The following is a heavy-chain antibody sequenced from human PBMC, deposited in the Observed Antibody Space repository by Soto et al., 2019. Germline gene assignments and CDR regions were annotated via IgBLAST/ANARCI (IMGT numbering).Heavy chain of an antibody. D-gene: IGHD4-17*01. V-gene: IGHV4-59*01. CDR1: GGSISSYY. CDR3: ARVSERTTDDAFDI. Sequence: QVQLQESGPGLVKPSETLSLTCTVSGGSISSYYWSWIRQPPGKGLEWIGYIYYSGSTNYNPSLKSRVNISVDTSKNQFSLKLGSVTAADTAVYYCARVSERTTDDAFDIWGQGTMVTVSS. J-gene: IGHJ3*02. CDR2: IYYSGST.